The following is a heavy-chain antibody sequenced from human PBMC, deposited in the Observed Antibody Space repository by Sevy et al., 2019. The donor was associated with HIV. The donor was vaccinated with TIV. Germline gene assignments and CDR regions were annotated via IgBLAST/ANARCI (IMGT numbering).Heavy chain of an antibody. Sequence: GGSLRLSCAASGFTVSSNYMSWVRQAPGKGLEWVSVIYSGGSTYYADSVKGRFTIPRDNSKNTWYLQMNSLRAEDTAVYYCARDHHSGYCSGGSCYSWGMDVWGQGTTVTVSS. CDR2: IYSGGST. CDR1: GFTVSSNY. CDR3: ARDHHSGYCSGGSCYSWGMDV. D-gene: IGHD2-15*01. J-gene: IGHJ6*02. V-gene: IGHV3-53*01.